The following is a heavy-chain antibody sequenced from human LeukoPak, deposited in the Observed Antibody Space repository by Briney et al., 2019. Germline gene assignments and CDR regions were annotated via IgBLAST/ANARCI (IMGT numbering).Heavy chain of an antibody. CDR2: IKQDGSEK. CDR1: GFSFSSYW. CDR3: ATDLGSSRPNF. D-gene: IGHD6-13*01. V-gene: IGHV3-7*01. J-gene: IGHJ4*02. Sequence: GGSLRLSCAASGFSFSSYWMSWVRQAPGKGLEWVANIKQDGSEKYYVDSAKGRFTISRDNAKNSLYLQMNSLRAEDTAVYYCATDLGSSRPNFWGQGTLVTVFS.